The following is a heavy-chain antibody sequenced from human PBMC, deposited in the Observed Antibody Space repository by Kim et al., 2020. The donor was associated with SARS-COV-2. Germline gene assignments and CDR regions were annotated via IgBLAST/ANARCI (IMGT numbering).Heavy chain of an antibody. Sequence: GGSLRLSCEASGFTFIDYSMDWVRQPPGKGLEWVSSISTSSTFASYADSVKGRLIVSRDNANNSLFLHMTSLRAEDTAVYYCVRETRDGMDVWGQGT. V-gene: IGHV3-21*06. CDR2: ISTSSTFA. CDR1: GFTFIDYS. J-gene: IGHJ6*02. CDR3: VRETRDGMDV. D-gene: IGHD2-2*01.